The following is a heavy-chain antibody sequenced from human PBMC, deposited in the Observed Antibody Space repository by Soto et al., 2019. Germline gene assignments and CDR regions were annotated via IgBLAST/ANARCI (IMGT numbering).Heavy chain of an antibody. CDR1: GGSFSGYY. CDR3: ARVSPPAFVVVVAAYRPLYYGMDV. J-gene: IGHJ6*02. V-gene: IGHV4-34*01. Sequence: ASETLSLTCAVYGGSFSGYYWSWIRQPPGKGLEWIGEINHSGSTNYNPSLKSRVTISVDTSKNQFSLKLSSVTAADTAVYYCARVSPPAFVVVVAAYRPLYYGMDVWGQGTTVTVSS. D-gene: IGHD2-15*01. CDR2: INHSGST.